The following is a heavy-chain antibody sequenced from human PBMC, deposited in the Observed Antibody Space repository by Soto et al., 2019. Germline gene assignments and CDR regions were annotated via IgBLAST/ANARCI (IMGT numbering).Heavy chain of an antibody. Sequence: EVQLLESGGGFIQPGESLRLSCAASGFTFSSYAMHWVRQAPGKGQEWVSVIYSGGSTYYADSVKGRFTISRDNSKNTRYLQMNSLRAEDTAVYYCASSSSGAYYGMDVWGQGTTVTVSS. V-gene: IGHV3-23*03. CDR3: ASSSSGAYYGMDV. CDR2: IYSGGST. J-gene: IGHJ6*02. D-gene: IGHD6-6*01. CDR1: GFTFSSYA.